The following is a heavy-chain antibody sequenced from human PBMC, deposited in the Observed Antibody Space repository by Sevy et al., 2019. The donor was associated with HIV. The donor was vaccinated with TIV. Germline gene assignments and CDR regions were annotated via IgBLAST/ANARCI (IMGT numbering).Heavy chain of an antibody. D-gene: IGHD1-7*01. V-gene: IGHV1-69*13. CDR2: IIPIYGTI. Sequence: ASVKVSCKASGGTFSSHAISWVRQAPGQGLEWMGGIIPIYGTINYAQKFQGRVTITADESTSTVYMVLSSLRPDDGAVYYCAREVTGTTYGFDPWGQGTLVTVSS. CDR1: GGTFSSHA. CDR3: AREVTGTTYGFDP. J-gene: IGHJ5*02.